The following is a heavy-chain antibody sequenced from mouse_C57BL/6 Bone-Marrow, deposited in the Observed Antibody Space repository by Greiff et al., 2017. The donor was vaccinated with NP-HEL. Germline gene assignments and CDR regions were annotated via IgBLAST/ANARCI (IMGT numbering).Heavy chain of an antibody. CDR1: GYTFTSYG. D-gene: IGHD1-1*01. CDR3: ARYVYYYGSSP. J-gene: IGHJ3*01. Sequence: LQESGAELVRPGASVKLSCKASGYTFTSYGISWVKQRPGQGLEWIGEIYPRSGNTYYNEKFKGKATLTADKSSSTAYMELRSLTSEDSAVYFCARYVYYYGSSPWGQGTLVTVSA. V-gene: IGHV1-81*01. CDR2: IYPRSGNT.